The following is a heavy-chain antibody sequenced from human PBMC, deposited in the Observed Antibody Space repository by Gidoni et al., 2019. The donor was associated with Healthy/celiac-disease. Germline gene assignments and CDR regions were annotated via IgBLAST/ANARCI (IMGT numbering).Heavy chain of an antibody. V-gene: IGHV1-69*01. Sequence: QVQLVQPGAEVKKPGSSAKVACKASGGTFSSYAISWVRQAPGQGLEWMGGIIPIFGTANYAQKFQGRVTITADESTSTAYMELSSLRSEDTAVYYCARAWEWEPSEVYFDYWGQGTLVTVSS. CDR3: ARAWEWEPSEVYFDY. J-gene: IGHJ4*02. CDR2: IIPIFGTA. D-gene: IGHD1-26*01. CDR1: GGTFSSYA.